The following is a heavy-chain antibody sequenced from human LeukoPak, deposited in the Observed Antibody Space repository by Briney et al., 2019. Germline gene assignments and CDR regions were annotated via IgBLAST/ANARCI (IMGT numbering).Heavy chain of an antibody. D-gene: IGHD3-9*01. Sequence: ASVKVSCKPSGYSFTSYSIMWVRQAPGQGLEWMGWINPNSGGTNYAQKFQGRVTMTRDTSISTAYMELSRLRSDDTAVYYCARDHYHNSRLVIIPDYYYYYMDVWGKGTTVTVSS. J-gene: IGHJ6*03. CDR1: GYSFTSYS. V-gene: IGHV1-2*02. CDR3: ARDHYHNSRLVIIPDYYYYYMDV. CDR2: INPNSGGT.